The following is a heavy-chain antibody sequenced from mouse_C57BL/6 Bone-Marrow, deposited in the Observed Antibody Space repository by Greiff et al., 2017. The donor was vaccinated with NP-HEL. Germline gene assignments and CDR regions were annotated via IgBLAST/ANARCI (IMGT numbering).Heavy chain of an antibody. V-gene: IGHV5-4*03. CDR1: GFTFSSYA. D-gene: IGHD2-3*01. CDR2: ISDGGSYT. CDR3: ARGGYYVRYYAMDY. J-gene: IGHJ4*01. Sequence: DVKLQESGGGLVKPGGSLKLSCAASGFTFSSYAMSWVRQTPEKRLEWVATISDGGSYTYYPDNVKGRFTISRDNAKNNLYLQMSHLKSEDTAMYYCARGGYYVRYYAMDYWGQGTSVTVSS.